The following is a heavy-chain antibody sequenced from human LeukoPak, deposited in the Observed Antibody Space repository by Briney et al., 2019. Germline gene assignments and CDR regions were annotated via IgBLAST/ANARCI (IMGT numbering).Heavy chain of an antibody. D-gene: IGHD6-13*01. V-gene: IGHV1-8*01. CDR2: MNPNSGNT. Sequence: ASVKVSCKASGYTFTSYDINWVRQATGQGLEWMRWMNPNSGNTGYAQKFQGRVTMTRNTSISTAYMELSSLRSEDTAVYYCARRGSSSWAEFDYWGQGTLVTVSS. J-gene: IGHJ4*02. CDR3: ARRGSSSWAEFDY. CDR1: GYTFTSYD.